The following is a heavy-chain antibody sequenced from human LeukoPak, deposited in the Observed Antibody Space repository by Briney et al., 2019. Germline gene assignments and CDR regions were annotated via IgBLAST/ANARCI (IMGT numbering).Heavy chain of an antibody. D-gene: IGHD1-26*01. V-gene: IGHV1-69-2*01. CDR2: VDPEDGET. CDR3: ATLVGAHDWFDP. Sequence: ASVKVSCKVSGYTFTDYYMHWVPQAPGKGLEWMGLVDPEDGETIYAEKFQGRVTITADTSTDTAYMEPSSLRSEDTAVYYCATLVGAHDWFDPWGQGTLVTVSS. CDR1: GYTFTDYY. J-gene: IGHJ5*02.